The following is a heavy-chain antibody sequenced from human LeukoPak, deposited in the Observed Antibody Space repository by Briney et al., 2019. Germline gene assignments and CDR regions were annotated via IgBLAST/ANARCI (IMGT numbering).Heavy chain of an antibody. CDR1: GFTFSVYS. V-gene: IGHV3-21*01. Sequence: GGSLRLSCAASGFTFSVYSMNWVRQAPGKGLEWVSSISGSTSYIYYADSVEGRFTISRDNARNSLHLQMNSLRAEDTAVYYCARARPHFDYWGQGTLVTVSS. CDR2: ISGSTSYI. CDR3: ARARPHFDY. J-gene: IGHJ4*02.